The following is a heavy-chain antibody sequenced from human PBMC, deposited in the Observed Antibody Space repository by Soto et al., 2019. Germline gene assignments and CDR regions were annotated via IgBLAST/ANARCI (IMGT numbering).Heavy chain of an antibody. CDR2: IDHSGTT. J-gene: IGHJ3*02. CDR1: GVSISIPNW. Sequence: QVQLQESGPGLVKPSGTLSLTCAVSGVSISIPNWWAWVRLAPGKGPEWIGEIDHSGTTSYNRSLKSRVTISLDRSKNQFSLRLTSVAAADTAVYFCARGKFYAFDIWGQGTMVTVSS. CDR3: ARGKFYAFDI. V-gene: IGHV4-4*02.